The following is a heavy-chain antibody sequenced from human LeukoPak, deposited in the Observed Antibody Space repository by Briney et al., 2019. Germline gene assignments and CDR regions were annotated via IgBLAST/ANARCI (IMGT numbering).Heavy chain of an antibody. CDR3: ARDGGEGFIDY. V-gene: IGHV3-7*03. CDR2: VKQDGSEK. CDR1: GFSFSDYT. Sequence: GGSLGLSCAASGFSFSDYTMHWVRQAPGKGLEWVANVKQDGSEKYYVDSVKGRFTISRDNAKNSLYLQMNSLRAEDTAVYYCARDGGEGFIDYWGQGTLVTVSS. D-gene: IGHD2-15*01. J-gene: IGHJ4*02.